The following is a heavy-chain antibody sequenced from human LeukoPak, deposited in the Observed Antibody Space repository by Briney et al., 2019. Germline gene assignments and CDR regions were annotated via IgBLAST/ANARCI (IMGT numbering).Heavy chain of an antibody. J-gene: IGHJ4*02. V-gene: IGHV1-8*02. CDR3: ARVVVGAAGGREFDH. Sequence: ASVKVSCKASGYTFINYDINWVRQATGQGLEWMGWIHPYSGNTGYAQMFQGRVTVTRDTSISTVYMGLSDLRSDDTAVYYCARVVVGAAGGREFDHWGQGTLVTVSS. D-gene: IGHD6-13*01. CDR2: IHPYSGNT. CDR1: GYTFINYD.